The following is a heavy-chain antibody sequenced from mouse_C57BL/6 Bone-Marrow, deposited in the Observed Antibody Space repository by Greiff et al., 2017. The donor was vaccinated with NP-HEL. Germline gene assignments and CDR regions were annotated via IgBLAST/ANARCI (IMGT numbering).Heavy chain of an antibody. J-gene: IGHJ4*01. D-gene: IGHD1-1*01. CDR3: ARLITTVVATRDYAMDY. V-gene: IGHV5-12*01. CDR2: ISNGGGST. Sequence: EVKLVESGGGLVQPGGSLKLSCAASGFTFSDYYMYWVRQTPEKRLEWVAYISNGGGSTYYPDTVKGRFNISRDNAKNTLYLQMSRLKSEDTAMYYCARLITTVVATRDYAMDYWGQGTSVTVSS. CDR1: GFTFSDYY.